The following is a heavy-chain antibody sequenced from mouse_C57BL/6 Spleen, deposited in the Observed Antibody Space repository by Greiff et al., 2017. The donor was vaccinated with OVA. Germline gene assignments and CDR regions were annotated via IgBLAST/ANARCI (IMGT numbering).Heavy chain of an antibody. D-gene: IGHD1-1*01. Sequence: QVQLQQSGAELVKPGASVKLSCKASGYTFTEYTIHWVKQRSGQGLEWIGWFYPGSGSIKYNEKFKDKATLTADKSSSTVYMELSRLTSEDSAVYFCARHEELRGDYGKPTRYFDVWGTGTTVTVSS. V-gene: IGHV1-62-2*01. CDR1: GYTFTEYT. CDR2: FYPGSGSI. J-gene: IGHJ1*03. CDR3: ARHEELRGDYGKPTRYFDV.